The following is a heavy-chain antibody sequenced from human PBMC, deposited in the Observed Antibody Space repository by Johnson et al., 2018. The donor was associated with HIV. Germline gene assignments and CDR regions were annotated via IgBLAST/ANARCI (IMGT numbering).Heavy chain of an antibody. D-gene: IGHD6-13*01. Sequence: QMQLVESGGGVVQPGRSLRLSCAASGFTFSSYAMHWVRQAPGKGLEWVAVISYDGSNKYYADSVKGRFTISRDNSKNTLYLQMNSLRAEDTAIYYCARDGESQQLPLGDAFDVWGQGTMVTVSS. J-gene: IGHJ3*01. CDR3: ARDGESQQLPLGDAFDV. V-gene: IGHV3-30-3*01. CDR1: GFTFSSYA. CDR2: ISYDGSNK.